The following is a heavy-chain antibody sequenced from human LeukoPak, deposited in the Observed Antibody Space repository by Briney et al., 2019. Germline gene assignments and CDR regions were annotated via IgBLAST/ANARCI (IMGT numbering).Heavy chain of an antibody. V-gene: IGHV4-61*02. CDR1: GGSISSGSYY. Sequence: PSETLSLTCTVSGGSISSGSYYWSWIRQPAGKGLEWIGRTYTSGSTNYNPSLKSRVTISVDTSKNQFSLKLSSVTAADTAVYYCAREERFTMFQYYYYYMDVWGKGTTVTVSS. D-gene: IGHD3-10*02. CDR3: AREERFTMFQYYYYYMDV. J-gene: IGHJ6*03. CDR2: TYTSGST.